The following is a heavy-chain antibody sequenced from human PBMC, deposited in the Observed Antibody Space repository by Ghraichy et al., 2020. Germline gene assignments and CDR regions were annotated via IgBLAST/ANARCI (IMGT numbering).Heavy chain of an antibody. J-gene: IGHJ5*02. D-gene: IGHD3-10*01. Sequence: SETLSLTCTVSGGSISSYYWSWIRQPPGKGLEWIGYIYYSGSTNYNPSLKSRVTISVDTSKNQFSLKLSSVTAADTAVYYCARRITMVRGVTIDNWFDPWGQGTLVTVSS. V-gene: IGHV4-59*01. CDR2: IYYSGST. CDR3: ARRITMVRGVTIDNWFDP. CDR1: GGSISSYY.